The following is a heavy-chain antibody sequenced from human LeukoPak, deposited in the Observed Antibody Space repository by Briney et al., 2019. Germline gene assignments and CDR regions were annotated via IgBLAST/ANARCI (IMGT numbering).Heavy chain of an antibody. D-gene: IGHD5-12*01. Sequence: GGSLRLSCAASGFTFSSYAMSWVRQAPGKGLEWVSAISGSGGSTYYADSVKGRFTISRDNSKNTLYLQMNSLRAEDTAVYYCAKAHLRGYSGYDLPVDYWGQGALVTVSS. CDR3: AKAHLRGYSGYDLPVDY. V-gene: IGHV3-23*01. J-gene: IGHJ4*02. CDR1: GFTFSSYA. CDR2: ISGSGGST.